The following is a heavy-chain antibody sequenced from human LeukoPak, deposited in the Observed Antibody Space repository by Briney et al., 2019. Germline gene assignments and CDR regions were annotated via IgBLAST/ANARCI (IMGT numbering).Heavy chain of an antibody. CDR2: IYKSGST. V-gene: IGHV3-66*01. Sequence: GGSLRLSCAASGFTVSSNYMSWVRQAPGKGLQWVSVIYKSGSTYYADSVKGRFTISRDNSKNTLYLQMNSLRVEDTAVYYCTKDAGSARKFDDWGQGTLVTVSS. CDR3: TKDAGSARKFDD. D-gene: IGHD6-19*01. J-gene: IGHJ4*02. CDR1: GFTVSSNY.